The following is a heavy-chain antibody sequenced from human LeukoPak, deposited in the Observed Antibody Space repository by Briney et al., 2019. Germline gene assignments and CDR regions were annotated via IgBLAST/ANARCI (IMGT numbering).Heavy chain of an antibody. CDR3: ARFTHKRVTMVRGVTDAFDI. V-gene: IGHV4-38-2*02. Sequence: SETLSLTCSVSGYSISSGYYWTWIRQPPGKGLEWIGNMYHSGSTYNNPSLKSRVTISVDTSKNQFSLKLSSVTAADTAVYYCARFTHKRVTMVRGVTDAFDIWGQGTMVTVSS. J-gene: IGHJ3*02. CDR1: GYSISSGYY. CDR2: MYHSGST. D-gene: IGHD3-10*01.